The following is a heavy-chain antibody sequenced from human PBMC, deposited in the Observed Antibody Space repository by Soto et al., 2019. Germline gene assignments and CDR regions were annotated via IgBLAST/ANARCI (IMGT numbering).Heavy chain of an antibody. D-gene: IGHD3-10*01. CDR2: IYPGDSDT. Sequence: GESLKISCKGSGYSFTSYWIGWVRQMPGKGLEWMGIIYPGDSDTRYSPSFQGQVTISADKSIGTAYLQWSSLKASDTAMYYCATRSYYARSYYYGMDVWGQGTTVTVSS. CDR1: GYSFTSYW. J-gene: IGHJ6*02. V-gene: IGHV5-51*01. CDR3: ATRSYYARSYYYGMDV.